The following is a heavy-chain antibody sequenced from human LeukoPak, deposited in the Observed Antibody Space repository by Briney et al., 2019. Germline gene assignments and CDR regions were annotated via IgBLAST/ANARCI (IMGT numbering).Heavy chain of an antibody. Sequence: SETLSLTCTASGGSISSSSYYWGWIRQPPGKGLEWIGSIYYSGSTYYNPSLKSRVTISVDTSKNQFSLKLSSVTAADTAVYYCARGNGYSSGWYDYWGQGTLVTVSS. CDR2: IYYSGST. J-gene: IGHJ4*02. CDR3: ARGNGYSSGWYDY. D-gene: IGHD6-19*01. CDR1: GGSISSSSYY. V-gene: IGHV4-39*07.